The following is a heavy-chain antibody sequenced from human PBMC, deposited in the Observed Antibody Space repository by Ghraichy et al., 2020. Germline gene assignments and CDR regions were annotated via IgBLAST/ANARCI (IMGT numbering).Heavy chain of an antibody. CDR2: ISSDVNNK. D-gene: IGHD6-19*01. CDR3: AKDGGAVAAGGALDY. V-gene: IGHV3-30*18. Sequence: GGSLRLSCAASGFTFSSYAMHWVRQAPGKGLEWVAVISSDVNNKHYTDSVKGRFTISRDNSKNMVFLQMNSLREEDTAVYLCAKDGGAVAAGGALDYWGQGPLGIVSS. J-gene: IGHJ4*02. CDR1: GFTFSSYA.